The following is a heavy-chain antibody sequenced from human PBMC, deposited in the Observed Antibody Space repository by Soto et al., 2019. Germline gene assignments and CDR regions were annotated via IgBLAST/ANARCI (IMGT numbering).Heavy chain of an antibody. J-gene: IGHJ4*02. Sequence: GGSLRLSCAASGFTFDDYAMHWVRQAPGKGLEWVSGISWNSGSIGYADSVKGRFTISRDNAKNSLYLQMNSLRAEDTALYYCAKVSPGYSSGWAFDYWGQGTLVTVSS. CDR3: AKVSPGYSSGWAFDY. CDR2: ISWNSGSI. D-gene: IGHD6-19*01. V-gene: IGHV3-9*01. CDR1: GFTFDDYA.